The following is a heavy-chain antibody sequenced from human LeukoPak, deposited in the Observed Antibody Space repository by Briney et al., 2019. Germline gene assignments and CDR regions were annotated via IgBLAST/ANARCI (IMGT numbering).Heavy chain of an antibody. D-gene: IGHD3-22*01. J-gene: IGHJ4*02. Sequence: SETLSLTCTVSGYSITNGFYWDWIRKPPGKGMEWIGSMFYSDNTYYNPSLQSRVTISVDRSNNQFSLRLSSVTAADTAVYYCARGFRVYDSSGYGLPDFDYWGQGTLVTVSS. CDR1: GYSITNGFY. CDR2: MFYSDNT. CDR3: ARGFRVYDSSGYGLPDFDY. V-gene: IGHV4-38-2*02.